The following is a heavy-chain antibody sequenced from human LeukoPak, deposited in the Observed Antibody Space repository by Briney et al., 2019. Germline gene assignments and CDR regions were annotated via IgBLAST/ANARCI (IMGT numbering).Heavy chain of an antibody. J-gene: IGHJ4*02. V-gene: IGHV4-34*08. CDR1: GFTFSSYW. CDR2: INPSRNT. D-gene: IGHD3-3*01. Sequence: GSLRLSCAASGFTFSSYWMSWVRQAPGKGLEWIGQINPSRNTNYNPSLKSRVAISVDTSKKQFSLKLSSVTAADTAVYYCARRYDFWSGYPPPLDYWGQGTLVTVSS. CDR3: ARRYDFWSGYPPPLDY.